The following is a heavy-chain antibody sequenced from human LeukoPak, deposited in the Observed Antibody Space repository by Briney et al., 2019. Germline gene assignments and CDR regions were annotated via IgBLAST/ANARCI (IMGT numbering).Heavy chain of an antibody. D-gene: IGHD1-26*01. CDR2: IKGDGSDN. CDR3: ARDLGYYRADY. Sequence: PGGSLRLSCTASGFTFSTYTMSWVRQAPGKGLEWVANIKGDGSDNHYVDSVRGRFTISRDNAKNSLYLQMNSLRAEDTAVYYCARDLGYYRADYWGQGTLVTVSS. CDR1: GFTFSTYT. J-gene: IGHJ4*02. V-gene: IGHV3-7*04.